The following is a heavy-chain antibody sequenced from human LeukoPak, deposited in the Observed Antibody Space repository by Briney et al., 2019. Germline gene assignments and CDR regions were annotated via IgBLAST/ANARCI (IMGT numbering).Heavy chain of an antibody. J-gene: IGHJ4*02. CDR3: AREGYYDISGYQNFDY. CDR2: ISSSGSYI. CDR1: GFTFSSYS. Sequence: PGGSLRLSCAASGFTFSSYSMNWVRQAPGKGLEWVSSISSSGSYIYYADSVKGRFTISRDNAKNSLYLQMNSLRAEDTAVYYCAREGYYDISGYQNFDYWGQGTLVTVSS. V-gene: IGHV3-21*01. D-gene: IGHD3-22*01.